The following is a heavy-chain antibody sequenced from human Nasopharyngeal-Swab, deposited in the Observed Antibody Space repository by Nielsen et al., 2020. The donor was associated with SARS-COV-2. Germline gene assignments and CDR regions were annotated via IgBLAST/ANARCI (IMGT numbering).Heavy chain of an antibody. CDR3: AGIHDYGDYGTMIAAGPGDY. CDR2: IYYSGST. CDR1: GGSISSSSYY. D-gene: IGHD4-17*01. Sequence: SETLSLTCTVSGGSISSSSYYWGWIRQPPGKGLEWIGSIYYSGSTYYNPSLKSRVTISVDTSKNQFSLKLSSVTAADTAVYYCAGIHDYGDYGTMIAAGPGDYWGQGTLVTVSS. J-gene: IGHJ4*02. V-gene: IGHV4-39*01.